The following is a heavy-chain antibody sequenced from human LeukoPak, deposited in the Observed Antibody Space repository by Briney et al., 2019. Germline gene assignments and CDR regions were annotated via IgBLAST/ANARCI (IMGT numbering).Heavy chain of an antibody. Sequence: GGSLRLSCAASGFSVSSNFMSWVRQAPRKGLEWVSVIYSGGTTYNADSVRGRFTISRDNSKNTLYLQMNSLRAEDTAVYYCARDGYGYNYMDVWGKGTTVTVSS. V-gene: IGHV3-53*01. CDR2: IYSGGTT. D-gene: IGHD5-12*01. CDR3: ARDGYGYNYMDV. CDR1: GFSVSSNF. J-gene: IGHJ6*03.